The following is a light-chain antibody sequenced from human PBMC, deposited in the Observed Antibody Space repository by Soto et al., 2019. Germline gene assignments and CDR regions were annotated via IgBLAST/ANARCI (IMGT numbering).Light chain of an antibody. Sequence: QSALTQPASVSGSPGQSITNSCTGTSSDVGGYNYVSWYQQHPGKAPKLMIYDVSNRPSGVSNRFSGSKSPNTASLTISGRQAEDEADYYCSSYTGSSTYVVFGGGTKLTVL. V-gene: IGLV2-14*01. CDR2: DVS. CDR3: SSYTGSSTYVV. CDR1: SSDVGGYNY. J-gene: IGLJ2*01.